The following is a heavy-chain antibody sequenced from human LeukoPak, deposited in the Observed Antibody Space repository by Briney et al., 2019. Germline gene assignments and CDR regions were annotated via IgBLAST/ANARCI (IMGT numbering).Heavy chain of an antibody. Sequence: GASVKVSCKASGGTFSSYAISWVRQAPGQGLEWMGGIIPIFGTANYAQKFQGRVTITADESTSTAYMELSSLRSEDTAVYYCAREDIVVVPAAIGNNWFDPWGQGTLVTVSS. CDR3: AREDIVVVPAAIGNNWFDP. D-gene: IGHD2-2*02. CDR2: IIPIFGTA. V-gene: IGHV1-69*13. CDR1: GGTFSSYA. J-gene: IGHJ5*02.